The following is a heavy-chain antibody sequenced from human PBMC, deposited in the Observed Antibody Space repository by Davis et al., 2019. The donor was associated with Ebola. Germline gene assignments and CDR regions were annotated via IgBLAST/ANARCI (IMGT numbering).Heavy chain of an antibody. Sequence: GESLKISCAASGFTFSSYGMHWVRQAPGKGLEWVAVISYDGSNKYYADSVKGRFTISRDNSKNTLYLQMNSLRAEDTAVYYCAKDSPAAARRTTTVTTRVGWFDPWGQGTLVTVSS. V-gene: IGHV3-30*18. CDR3: AKDSPAAARRTTTVTTRVGWFDP. D-gene: IGHD4-17*01. CDR1: GFTFSSYG. J-gene: IGHJ5*02. CDR2: ISYDGSNK.